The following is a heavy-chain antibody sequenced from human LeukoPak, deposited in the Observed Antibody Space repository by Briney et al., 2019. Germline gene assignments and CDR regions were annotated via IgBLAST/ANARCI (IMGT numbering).Heavy chain of an antibody. CDR1: GFTVSSNY. D-gene: IGHD2-2*01. V-gene: IGHV3-53*05. CDR2: IYSGGST. Sequence: PGGSLRLSCAASGFTVSSNYMSWVRQAPGKGLEWVSVIYSGGSTYYADSVKGRFTISRDNSKNTLYLQINSLRAEDTAVYYCASYCSSTSCYGSFDYWGQGTLVTVSS. J-gene: IGHJ4*02. CDR3: ASYCSSTSCYGSFDY.